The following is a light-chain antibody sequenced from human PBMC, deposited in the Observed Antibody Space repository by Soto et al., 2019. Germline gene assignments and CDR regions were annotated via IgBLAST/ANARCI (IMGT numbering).Light chain of an antibody. CDR1: QGIDSS. CDR2: AAS. Sequence: ILLTQSPSSLSASVGDRITITCRASQGIDSSFAWYQEKPGKAPKLLIYAASSLQSGVPSRFSGSGSGTDFTLTISSLQPEDFATYYCQQLHDYPITFGQGTRLEIK. V-gene: IGKV1-9*01. J-gene: IGKJ5*01. CDR3: QQLHDYPIT.